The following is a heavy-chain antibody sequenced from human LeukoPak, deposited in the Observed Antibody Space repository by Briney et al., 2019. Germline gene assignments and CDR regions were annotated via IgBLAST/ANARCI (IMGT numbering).Heavy chain of an antibody. CDR3: ARDNGDYYYYGMDV. V-gene: IGHV3-66*01. D-gene: IGHD4-17*01. CDR2: IYSGGST. J-gene: IGHJ6*02. Sequence: GGSLRLSCAASGFTVSSNYMRWVRQAPGKGLEWVSVIYSGGSTYYADSVKGRFTISRDNSKNTLYLQMNSLRAEDTAVYYCARDNGDYYYYGMDVWGQGTTVTVSS. CDR1: GFTVSSNY.